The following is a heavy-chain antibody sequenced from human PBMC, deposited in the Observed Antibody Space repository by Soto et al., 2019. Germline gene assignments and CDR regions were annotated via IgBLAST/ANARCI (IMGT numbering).Heavy chain of an antibody. J-gene: IGHJ4*02. CDR2: INPSGGGT. CDR1: GYTFSNYY. V-gene: IGHV1-46*01. D-gene: IGHD3-10*01. Sequence: QVHLVQSGAEVKRPGVSVKVSCKASGYTFSNYYMHWVRQVPGHGLEWMGIINPSGGGTTYAQRFRGRLTVTRDTSTSTVYMELSRLRSDDTAIYFCARAPQYGSAGYYYNFCGQGTLVTVSS. CDR3: ARAPQYGSAGYYYNF.